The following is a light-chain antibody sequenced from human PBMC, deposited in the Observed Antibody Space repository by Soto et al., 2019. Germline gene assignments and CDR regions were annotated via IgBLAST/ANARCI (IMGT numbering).Light chain of an antibody. CDR2: GAS. J-gene: IGKJ2*01. CDR3: QQYNNSPEYT. Sequence: EIVLTQSRGTLSLSPGERATLSCKASQSVTSRYLAWYQQKPGQAPRLLIYGASSRATGIPDRFSGSGSGTDFTLTISRLEPEDFAVYFCQQYNNSPEYTFGQGTKLEIK. CDR1: QSVTSRY. V-gene: IGKV3-20*01.